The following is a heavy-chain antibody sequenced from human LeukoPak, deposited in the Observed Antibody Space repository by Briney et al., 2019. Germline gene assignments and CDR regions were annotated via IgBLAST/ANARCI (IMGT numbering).Heavy chain of an antibody. J-gene: IGHJ2*01. V-gene: IGHV4-59*08. CDR2: INHSGST. CDR3: ARRVRAYCSGGSCYDDWYFDL. Sequence: SETLSLTCTVSGGYTGSHYWSWIRQPAGKGLEWIGEINHSGSTNYNPSLKSRVTISVDTSKNHFSLNLSSVTAADTAVYYCARRVRAYCSGGSCYDDWYFDLWGRGTLVTVSS. CDR1: GGYTGSHY. D-gene: IGHD2-15*01.